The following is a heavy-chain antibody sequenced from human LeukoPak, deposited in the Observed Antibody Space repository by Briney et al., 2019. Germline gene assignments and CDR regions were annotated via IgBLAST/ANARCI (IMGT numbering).Heavy chain of an antibody. CDR3: ARSSYQPLLYYLDY. CDR1: GFTFSDYY. D-gene: IGHD2-2*02. J-gene: IGHJ4*02. V-gene: IGHV3-11*01. Sequence: PGGPLRLSCAASGFTFSDYYMSWIRQAPGKGLEWVSYISSSGSTIYYADSVKGRFTISRDNAKNSLYLQMNSLRAEDTAVYYCARSSYQPLLYYLDYWGQGTLVTVSS. CDR2: ISSSGSTI.